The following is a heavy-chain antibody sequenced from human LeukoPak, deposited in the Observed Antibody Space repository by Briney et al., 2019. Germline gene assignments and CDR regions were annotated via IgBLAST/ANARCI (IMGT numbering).Heavy chain of an antibody. CDR3: AKGSSGWYRDAFDI. J-gene: IGHJ3*02. D-gene: IGHD6-19*01. Sequence: PGGSLRLSCVASGFAFSSYAMSWVRQAPGKGLEWVSAISGSGGSTYYADSVKGRFTISRDNSENTLYLQMNSLRAEDTAVYYCAKGSSGWYRDAFDIWGQGTMVTVSS. V-gene: IGHV3-23*01. CDR1: GFAFSSYA. CDR2: ISGSGGST.